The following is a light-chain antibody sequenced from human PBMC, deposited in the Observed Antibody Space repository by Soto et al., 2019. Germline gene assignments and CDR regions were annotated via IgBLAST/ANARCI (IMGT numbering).Light chain of an antibody. CDR2: DAS. J-gene: IGKJ2*01. CDR1: QSVSSS. Sequence: EIVLTQSPATLSLSPGESATLSCRASQSVSSSLAWYQQKAGQAPRLLIYDASNRATSIPARFSGSGSGTDFTLTISSLEPEDFAIYYCQQRITWPSTFGQGNKLEIK. CDR3: QQRITWPST. V-gene: IGKV3-11*01.